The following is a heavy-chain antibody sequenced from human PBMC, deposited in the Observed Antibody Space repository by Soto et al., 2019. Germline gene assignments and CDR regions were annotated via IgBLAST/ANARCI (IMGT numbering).Heavy chain of an antibody. J-gene: IGHJ4*02. Sequence: PGGSLRLSCAASGFTFSSYAMHWVRQAPGKGLEYVSAISSNGGSTYYANSVKGRFTIPRDNSKNTLYLQMGSLRAEDMAVYYCARALMADCSGGSCYLLGYWGQGTLVTVSS. D-gene: IGHD2-15*01. V-gene: IGHV3-64*01. CDR3: ARALMADCSGGSCYLLGY. CDR1: GFTFSSYA. CDR2: ISSNGGST.